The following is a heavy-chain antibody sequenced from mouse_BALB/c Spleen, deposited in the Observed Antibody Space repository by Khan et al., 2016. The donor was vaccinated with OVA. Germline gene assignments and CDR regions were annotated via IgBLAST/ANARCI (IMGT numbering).Heavy chain of an antibody. V-gene: IGHV1-26*01. CDR2: VNPNTGNT. Sequence: EVQLQQSGPDLVKPGASVKMSCKASGCSFTGYYMNWVKQSHGKSLECIGRVNPNTGNTNYNQKFRGKAILIVDTSSSTAYMELRSLTSEDSAVYYCARGYDFFAYWGQGTLVTVSA. J-gene: IGHJ3*01. D-gene: IGHD2-14*01. CDR3: ARGYDFFAY. CDR1: GCSFTGYY.